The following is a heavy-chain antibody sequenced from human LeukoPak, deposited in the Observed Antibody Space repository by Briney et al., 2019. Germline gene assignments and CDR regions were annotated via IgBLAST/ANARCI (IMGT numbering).Heavy chain of an antibody. J-gene: IGHJ6*02. CDR3: ARDGPFSSSGDYYYYGMDV. V-gene: IGHV3-30-3*01. D-gene: IGHD6-19*01. CDR1: GFTFSSYA. CDR2: ISYDGSNK. Sequence: GGSLRLSCAASGFTFSSYAMHWVRQAPGKGLEWVAVISYDGSNKYYADSVKGRFTISRDNSKDTLYLQMNSLRAEDTAVYYCARDGPFSSSGDYYYYGMDVWGQGTTVTVSS.